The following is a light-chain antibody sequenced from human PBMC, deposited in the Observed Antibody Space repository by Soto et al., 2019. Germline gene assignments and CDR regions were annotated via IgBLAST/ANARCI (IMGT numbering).Light chain of an antibody. CDR3: CSYAGGSTWV. CDR2: EGN. J-gene: IGLJ3*02. V-gene: IGLV2-23*01. Sequence: QSVLTQPASVSGSPGQPITISCTGTSSDVGGFNLVSWYQQHPGKAPKLMIYEGNKRPSGISNRFSASKSGNTASLTISGLQAEDEADYYCCSYAGGSTWVFGGGTKLTVL. CDR1: SSDVGGFNL.